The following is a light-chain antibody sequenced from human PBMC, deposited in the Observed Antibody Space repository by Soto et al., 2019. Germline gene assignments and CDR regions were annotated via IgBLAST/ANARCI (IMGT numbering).Light chain of an antibody. Sequence: EIVLTQSPATLSLSPGERATLSCRASQSVGSSLAWYQQKPGQAPRLLIYGASTRATGIPARFSGSGSGTEFTLTISSLQSEDFAVYYCQQYKNWPPITFGQGTRLEIK. CDR1: QSVGSS. V-gene: IGKV3-15*01. CDR3: QQYKNWPPIT. CDR2: GAS. J-gene: IGKJ5*01.